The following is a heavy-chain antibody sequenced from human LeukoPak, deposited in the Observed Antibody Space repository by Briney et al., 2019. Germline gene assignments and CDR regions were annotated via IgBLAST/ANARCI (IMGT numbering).Heavy chain of an antibody. D-gene: IGHD3-10*01. V-gene: IGHV3-21*01. J-gene: IGHJ4*02. CDR3: ARAVSTYGLDS. CDR2: ITSTSSYI. Sequence: PGGSLRLSCAASGFTFSTFGMNWVRQAPGKGLECVSSITSTSSYIYYADPVKGRFTISRDDAKNSLYLQMNSLRAEDTAVYYCARAVSTYGLDSWGQGTLVTVSS. CDR1: GFTFSTFG.